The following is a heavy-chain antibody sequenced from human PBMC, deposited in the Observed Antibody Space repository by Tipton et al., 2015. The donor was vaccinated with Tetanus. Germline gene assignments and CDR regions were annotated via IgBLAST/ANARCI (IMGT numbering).Heavy chain of an antibody. CDR1: GGSISSSNYY. D-gene: IGHD6-19*01. J-gene: IGHJ4*02. CDR3: ARNTVAGTVTFDY. Sequence: TLSLTCTVSGGSISSSNYYWGWIRQPPGKGLEWIGSIYHSGTTYYKPSLRSRVTMSVDTSKIQFSLKLSSVTAADTAVYYCARNTVAGTVTFDYWGQGTLATVSS. V-gene: IGHV4-39*01. CDR2: IYHSGTT.